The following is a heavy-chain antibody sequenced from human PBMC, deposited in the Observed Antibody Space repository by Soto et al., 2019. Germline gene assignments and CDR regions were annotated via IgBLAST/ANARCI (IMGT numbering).Heavy chain of an antibody. Sequence: PGGSLRLSCAASGFTFSSYSMNWVRQAPGKGLEWVSSISSSSSYIYYADSVKGRFTISRDNAKNSLYLQMNSLRAEDTAVYYCARGNYYYDSSGYYPNGFDPWGQGTLVTVSS. CDR2: ISSSSSYI. CDR3: ARGNYYYDSSGYYPNGFDP. V-gene: IGHV3-21*01. D-gene: IGHD3-22*01. CDR1: GFTFSSYS. J-gene: IGHJ5*02.